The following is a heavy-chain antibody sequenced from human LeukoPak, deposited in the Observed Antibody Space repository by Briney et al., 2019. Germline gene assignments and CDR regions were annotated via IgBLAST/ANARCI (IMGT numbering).Heavy chain of an antibody. CDR2: IRGGGGST. D-gene: IGHD4-23*01. CDR1: GFTFSNYW. J-gene: IGHJ4*02. Sequence: GGSLRLSCAASGFTFSNYWMTWVRQAPGKGLEWVSVIRGGGGSTFYADSVKGRFTISRDNSKNTLYLQMNSLRAEDTAVYYCAKSAQGSTVLTPFDYWGQGTLVTVSS. V-gene: IGHV3-23*01. CDR3: AKSAQGSTVLTPFDY.